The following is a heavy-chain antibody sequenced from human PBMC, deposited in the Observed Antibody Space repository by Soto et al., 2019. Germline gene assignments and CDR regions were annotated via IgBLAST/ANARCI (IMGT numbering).Heavy chain of an antibody. Sequence: EVQLVESGGGLVQPGGSLRLSCAASGFTFSSYWMHWVRQAPGKGLVWVSCINSDGSRTSYADSVKGRFTTSRDNAKNTPYLHMNSRRTEDTAVYYCARGPSGPLHHYYYMDVWGKGNTVTVSS. CDR1: GFTFSSYW. J-gene: IGHJ6*03. CDR3: ARGPSGPLHHYYYMDV. V-gene: IGHV3-74*01. CDR2: INSDGSRT.